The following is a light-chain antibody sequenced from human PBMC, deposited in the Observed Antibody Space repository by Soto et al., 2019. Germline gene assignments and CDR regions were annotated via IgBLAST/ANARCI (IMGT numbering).Light chain of an antibody. CDR1: SSDVGGYNY. V-gene: IGLV2-14*01. J-gene: IGLJ1*01. CDR3: SSYTSSSTQVPYA. CDR2: DVS. Sequence: QSALTQPASVSGSPGQSITISCTGTSSDVGGYNYVSWYQQHPGKAPKLMIYDVSNRPSGVSNRFSGSKSGNTASLTISGLQAEDEADYYCSSYTSSSTQVPYAFGTGTKLTVL.